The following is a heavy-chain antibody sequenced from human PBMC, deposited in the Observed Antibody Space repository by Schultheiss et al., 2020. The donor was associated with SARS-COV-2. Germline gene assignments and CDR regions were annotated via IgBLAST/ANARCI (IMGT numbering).Heavy chain of an antibody. CDR1: GGSISSGYY. J-gene: IGHJ3*02. D-gene: IGHD1-26*01. CDR3: ARGGSYWGHDAFDI. CDR2: ISSSSSYI. V-gene: IGHV3-11*06. Sequence: LSLTCTVSGGSISSGYYWGWIRQSPGKGLEWVSSISSSSSYIYYADSVKGRFTISRDNAKNSLYLQMNSLRAEDTAVYYCARGGSYWGHDAFDIWGQGTMVTVSS.